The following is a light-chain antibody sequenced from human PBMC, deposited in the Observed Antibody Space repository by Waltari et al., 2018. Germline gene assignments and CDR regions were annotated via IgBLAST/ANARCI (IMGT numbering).Light chain of an antibody. CDR3: QQYNDWPWT. V-gene: IGKV3-15*01. CDR2: DVS. J-gene: IGKJ1*01. CDR1: PRVSEK. Sequence: ETVMTQSPASLSVSPGGRATLSFRASPRVSEKLAWYQQNPGQAPRLFMYDVSSRANGGPARFSGGGSGTDFTLTISSLQSEDFAIYYCQQYNDWPWTFGQGTKVEIK.